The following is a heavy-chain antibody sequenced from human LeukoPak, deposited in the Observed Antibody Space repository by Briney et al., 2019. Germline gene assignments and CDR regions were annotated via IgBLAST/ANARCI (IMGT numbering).Heavy chain of an antibody. Sequence: GESLKISCKGCGYSFTSYWIGWVRQMPGRGLEWMGIIYPGDSDTRYSPSFQGQVTISADKSISTAYLQWSSLKASDTAMYYCARHGGLDTAMATTFDYWGQGTLVTVSS. D-gene: IGHD5-18*01. CDR2: IYPGDSDT. J-gene: IGHJ4*02. CDR1: GYSFTSYW. CDR3: ARHGGLDTAMATTFDY. V-gene: IGHV5-51*01.